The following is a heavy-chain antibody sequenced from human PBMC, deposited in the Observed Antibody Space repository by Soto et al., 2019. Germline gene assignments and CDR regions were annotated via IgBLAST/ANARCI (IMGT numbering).Heavy chain of an antibody. CDR3: ARVGSSCHSGGCYYYYGLGV. D-gene: IGHD1-26*01. J-gene: IGHJ6*02. V-gene: IGHV4-61*01. Sequence: QVRLQESGPGLVKPSETLSLSCLVSGDSVGNGPYYWSWIRQSPGEGLEWIAYIYYSGSTNVNPSLESRVNISIDMSKNQFFLELRPVTAADAAVYFCARVGSSCHSGGCYYYYGLGVWGQGTTVAISS. CDR1: GDSVGNGPYY. CDR2: IYYSGST.